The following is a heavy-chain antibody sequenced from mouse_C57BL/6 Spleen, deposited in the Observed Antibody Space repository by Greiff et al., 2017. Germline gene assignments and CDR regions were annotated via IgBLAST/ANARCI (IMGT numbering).Heavy chain of an antibody. Sequence: VQLQQSGAELVRPGTSVKMSCKASGYTFTNYWIGWAKQRPGHGLEWIGDIYPGGGYTNYNEKFKGKATLTADKSSSTAYMQFSSLTSEDSAIYYCARRIITTRSMDYWGQGTSVTVSS. J-gene: IGHJ4*01. CDR2: IYPGGGYT. CDR1: GYTFTNYW. V-gene: IGHV1-63*01. D-gene: IGHD1-1*01. CDR3: ARRIITTRSMDY.